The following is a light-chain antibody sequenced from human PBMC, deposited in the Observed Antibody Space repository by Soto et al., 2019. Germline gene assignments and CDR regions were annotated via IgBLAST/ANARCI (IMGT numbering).Light chain of an antibody. CDR3: SSYTNKDTLL. J-gene: IGLJ3*02. CDR2: DVT. Sequence: QSALTQPASVSGSPGQSITISCTGTSSDVGGYDHVSWYQQHSGKDPKLIIYDVTVRTSGISRRFSGSKSDNTASLADSGRQPEDEADYYCSSYTNKDTLLFGGGTKVTVL. V-gene: IGLV2-14*03. CDR1: SSDVGGYDH.